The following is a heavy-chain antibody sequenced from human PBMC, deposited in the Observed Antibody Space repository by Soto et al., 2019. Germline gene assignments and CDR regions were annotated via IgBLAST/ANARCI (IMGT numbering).Heavy chain of an antibody. V-gene: IGHV1-18*01. Sequence: ASVKVSCKASGYTFTSYGISWVRQAPGQGLEWMGWISAYNGHTNYAQKLQGRVTMTTDTSTSTAYMGLRSLRSDDTAVYYCARDYSNGWYGDFDYWGQGTLVPVSS. CDR2: ISAYNGHT. J-gene: IGHJ4*02. D-gene: IGHD6-19*01. CDR3: ARDYSNGWYGDFDY. CDR1: GYTFTSYG.